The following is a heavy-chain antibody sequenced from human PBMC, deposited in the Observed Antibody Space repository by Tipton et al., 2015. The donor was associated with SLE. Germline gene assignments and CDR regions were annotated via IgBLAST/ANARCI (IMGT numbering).Heavy chain of an antibody. Sequence: TLSLTCTVSGDSISTSSYYWGWIRQPPGKGLEWIGNVFYLGSTYYNPSLRSRVAISVDTSKNQFSLKLASVTAADTAIYYCARRGRWLEFDSWGQGTPVTVST. D-gene: IGHD6-19*01. V-gene: IGHV4-39*07. CDR1: GDSISTSSYY. CDR3: ARRGRWLEFDS. CDR2: VFYLGST. J-gene: IGHJ4*02.